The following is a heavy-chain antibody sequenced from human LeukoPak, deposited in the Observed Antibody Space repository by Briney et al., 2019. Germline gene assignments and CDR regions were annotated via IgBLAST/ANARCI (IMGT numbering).Heavy chain of an antibody. J-gene: IGHJ4*02. V-gene: IGHV3-9*01. D-gene: IGHD6-19*01. Sequence: GGSLRLSCAGSGFIFNNYAMHWVRQPQGKGLEWVSGISWNSGSIDYADSVKGRFTISRDNAKNSLYLQMNSLGVEDTAFYYCAKDNRRHYTSGPNPDSLHWGQGALVTVSS. CDR3: AKDNRRHYTSGPNPDSLH. CDR2: ISWNSGSI. CDR1: GFIFNNYA.